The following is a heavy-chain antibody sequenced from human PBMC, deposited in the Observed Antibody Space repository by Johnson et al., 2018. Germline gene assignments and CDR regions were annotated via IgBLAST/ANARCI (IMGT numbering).Heavy chain of an antibody. J-gene: IGHJ6*03. D-gene: IGHD2-2*01. CDR2: IRSKAYGGTT. CDR3: TRAWVYCSSTSCYGDYYYMDV. Sequence: VQLVESGGGLVQPGGSLKLSCAASGFTFSGSAMHWVRQASGKGLEWVGFIRSKAYGGTTEYAASVNGRFTISRDDSKSIAYLQMNSLKTEDTAVYYCTRAWVYCSSTSCYGDYYYMDVWGKGTTVTVSS. V-gene: IGHV3-49*04. CDR1: GFTFSGSA.